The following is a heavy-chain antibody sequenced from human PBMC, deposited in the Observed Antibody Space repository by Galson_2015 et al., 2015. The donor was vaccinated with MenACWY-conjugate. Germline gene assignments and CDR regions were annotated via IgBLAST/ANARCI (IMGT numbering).Heavy chain of an antibody. Sequence: SLRLSCAASGLTFSDYRMKWVRQAPGKGLERVSYISSSSSTVHYADSVKGRFTISRDNAKSSLYLQMNSLRAEDTAVYYCAARITTKDIDYWGQGTLVTVSS. CDR2: ISSSSSTV. V-gene: IGHV3-48*01. D-gene: IGHD6-6*01. CDR3: AARITTKDIDY. CDR1: GLTFSDYR. J-gene: IGHJ4*02.